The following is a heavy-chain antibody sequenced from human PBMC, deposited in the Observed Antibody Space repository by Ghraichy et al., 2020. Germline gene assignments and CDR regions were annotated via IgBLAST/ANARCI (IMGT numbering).Heavy chain of an antibody. V-gene: IGHV3-7*01. CDR1: GFTFSSYW. CDR3: ARNYYYDSSGLDAFDI. D-gene: IGHD3-22*01. CDR2: IKQDGNEK. Sequence: GGSLRLSCAASGFTFSSYWMTWVRQAPGKGLEWVANIKQDGNEKNYVDSVKGRFTISRDNARNSLSLQMNSLRAEDTAVYYCARNYYYDSSGLDAFDIWGQGITVTVSS. J-gene: IGHJ3*02.